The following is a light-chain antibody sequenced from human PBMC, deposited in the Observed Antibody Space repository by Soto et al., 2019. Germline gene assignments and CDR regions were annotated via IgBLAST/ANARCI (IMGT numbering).Light chain of an antibody. V-gene: IGKV3D-11*02. CDR2: DVS. CDR1: QSVDTY. CDR3: QQRRSPLT. Sequence: TVFTQSPATPSFSPGERATLSCRAIQSVDTYLAWYQQKSGRAPRLLIYDVSKRATGIHRRLGGSGDGTDFNLTISSLEPEDCASYKCQQRRSPLTFGGGTTVDIK. J-gene: IGKJ4*01.